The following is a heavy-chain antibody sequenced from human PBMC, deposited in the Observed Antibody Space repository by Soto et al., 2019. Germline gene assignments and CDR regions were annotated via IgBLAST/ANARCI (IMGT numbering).Heavy chain of an antibody. CDR1: GGSISSYY. CDR3: ARGGTGYFDY. J-gene: IGHJ4*02. CDR2: IYYSGST. V-gene: IGHV4-59*01. Sequence: QVQLQESGPGLVKPSETLSLTCTVSGGSISSYYWSWIRQPPGKGLEWIGYIYYSGSTNYNPSLKRRVTISVDTSKNQFSLKLSSVTAADTALYYCARGGTGYFDYWGQGTLVTGSS.